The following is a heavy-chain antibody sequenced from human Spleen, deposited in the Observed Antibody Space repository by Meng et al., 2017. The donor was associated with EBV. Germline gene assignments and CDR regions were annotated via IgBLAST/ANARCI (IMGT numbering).Heavy chain of an antibody. Sequence: QLPQPGSGPVRVKPSLTLSLNCPVSGGSISGGCYVWSWLRQPPGKGLEGIGSIFDIGRPYYTPSLKSRMTIAIDTAKNPLTLRLRTVTAADAAIYDGAEAQGGTGHQVDHWGQGTLVTVSS. V-gene: IGHV4-39*07. D-gene: IGHD1-1*01. J-gene: IGHJ5*02. CDR1: GGSISGGCYV. CDR2: IFDIGRP. CDR3: AEAQGGTGHQVDH.